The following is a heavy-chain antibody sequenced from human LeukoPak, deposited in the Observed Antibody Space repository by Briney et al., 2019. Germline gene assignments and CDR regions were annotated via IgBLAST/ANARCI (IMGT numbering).Heavy chain of an antibody. J-gene: IGHJ4*02. Sequence: PGGSLRLSCAASGFTFSAYAMNWVRQAPGKGLEWVSGISESGGSTYYADSVKGRFTISRDNSKNTLDLQMNILGAEDTAVYYCAKAPYSSTSFDYWGQGTLVSVSS. CDR2: ISESGGST. V-gene: IGHV3-23*01. CDR1: GFTFSAYA. CDR3: AKAPYSSTSFDY. D-gene: IGHD6-6*01.